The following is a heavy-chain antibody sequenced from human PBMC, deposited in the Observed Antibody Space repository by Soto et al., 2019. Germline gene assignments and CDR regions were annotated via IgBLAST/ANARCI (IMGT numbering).Heavy chain of an antibody. J-gene: IGHJ6*02. D-gene: IGHD5-12*01. CDR2: IIPIFGTA. CDR3: VSIREGYTLHYFCGMDV. CDR1: GGTFTSYA. V-gene: IGHV1-69*14. Sequence: QVQLVQSGAEVKKPGSSVKVSCKASGGTFTSYAISWVRQAPGQGLEGMGAIIPIFGTANYAQKFQGTVTITADKSTSTAYMELSSLRSEDTAVYYCVSIREGYTLHYFCGMDVWGQGTTVTVSS.